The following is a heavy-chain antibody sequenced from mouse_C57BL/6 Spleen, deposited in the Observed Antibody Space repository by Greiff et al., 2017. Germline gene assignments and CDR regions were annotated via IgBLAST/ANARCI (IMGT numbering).Heavy chain of an antibody. J-gene: IGHJ4*01. Sequence: EVKLVESGEGLVKPGGSLKLSCAASGFTFSSYAMSWVRQTPEKRLEWVAYISSGGDYIYYADTVKGRFTISRDNARNTLYLQMSSLKSEDTAMYYCTREGNYVGAMDYWGQGTSVTVSS. V-gene: IGHV5-9-1*02. CDR3: TREGNYVGAMDY. CDR2: ISSGGDYI. CDR1: GFTFSSYA. D-gene: IGHD2-1*01.